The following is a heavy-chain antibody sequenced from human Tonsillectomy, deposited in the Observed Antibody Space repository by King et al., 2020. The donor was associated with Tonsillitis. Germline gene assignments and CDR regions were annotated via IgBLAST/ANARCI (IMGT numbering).Heavy chain of an antibody. J-gene: IGHJ4*02. CDR1: GFTFSRYW. CDR3: ATEGGRSGSGY. D-gene: IGHD3-10*01. Sequence: VQLVESGGGLVQPGGSLRLSCAVSGFTFSRYWMSWVRQAPGKGLEWVANIKEDGSDTNYLDSLKGRFTISRDNAKNSLFLQMNSLRAEDTAVYYCATEGGRSGSGYWGQGTLVTVSS. V-gene: IGHV3-7*01. CDR2: IKEDGSDT.